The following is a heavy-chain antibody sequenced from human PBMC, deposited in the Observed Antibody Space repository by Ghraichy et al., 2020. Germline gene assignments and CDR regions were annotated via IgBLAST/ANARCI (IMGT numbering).Heavy chain of an antibody. J-gene: IGHJ6*02. CDR2: IYYSGST. V-gene: IGHV4-61*01. D-gene: IGHD2-2*01. Sequence: SETLSLTCTVSGGSVSSGSYYWSWIRQPPGKGLEWIGYIYYSGSTNYNPSLKSRVTISVDTSKNQFSLKLSSVTAADTAVYYCARDSDCSSTSCYGMDVWGQGTTVTVSS. CDR1: GGSVSSGSYY. CDR3: ARDSDCSSTSCYGMDV.